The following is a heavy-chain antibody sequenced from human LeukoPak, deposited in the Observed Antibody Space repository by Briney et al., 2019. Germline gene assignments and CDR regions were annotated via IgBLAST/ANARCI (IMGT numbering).Heavy chain of an antibody. CDR3: ARGEVATTYYYGMDV. V-gene: IGHV3-21*05. CDR2: MSSDSSFI. Sequence: SGGSLRLSCAASGFTFRSYAMNWVRQAPGKGLEWVSYMSSDSSFINYADSVKGRFTISRDNAKNSLFLQMDSPRADDTAVYYCARGEVATTYYYGMDVWGQGTTVTVSS. D-gene: IGHD5-12*01. CDR1: GFTFRSYA. J-gene: IGHJ6*02.